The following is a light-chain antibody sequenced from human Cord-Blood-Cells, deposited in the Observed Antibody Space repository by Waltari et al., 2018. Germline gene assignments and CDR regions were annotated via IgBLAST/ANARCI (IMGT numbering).Light chain of an antibody. V-gene: IGLV2-14*01. CDR1: SSDVGGYNY. CDR2: DVS. CDR3: SSYTSSSTWV. Sequence: QSALTQPASVSGSPGQSITISCTGTSSDVGGYNYVSSYQQHPGKAPKLMIYDVSKRRSGVSNRFSGSKSGNTASLTISGLQAEDEADYYCSSYTSSSTWVFGGGTKLTVL. J-gene: IGLJ3*02.